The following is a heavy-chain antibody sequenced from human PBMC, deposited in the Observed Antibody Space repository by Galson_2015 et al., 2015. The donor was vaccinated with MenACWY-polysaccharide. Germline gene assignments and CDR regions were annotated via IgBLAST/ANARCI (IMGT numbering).Heavy chain of an antibody. Sequence: SVKVSCKASGYTFTSHAVHWVRQAPGQSLEWMGWINAGNGDTKYSQKFQGRVTITRDTSASTAYMELSSLESEDTAVYYCARQVNCGSFDYWGRGALVTVSS. J-gene: IGHJ4*02. CDR1: GYTFTSHA. CDR3: ARQVNCGSFDY. D-gene: IGHD1-1*01. V-gene: IGHV1-3*01. CDR2: INAGNGDT.